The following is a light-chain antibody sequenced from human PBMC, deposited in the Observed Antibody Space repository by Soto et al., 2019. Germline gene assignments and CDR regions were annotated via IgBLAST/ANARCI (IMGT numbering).Light chain of an antibody. CDR3: QQYGSSPFT. J-gene: IGKJ3*01. V-gene: IGKV3-20*01. CDR1: QTVSSSY. Sequence: EIVLTQSPGTLSLSAGERLTLSCRASQTVSSSYLAWYQQKPGQAPRLLVYGASGRATGIPDRFSGSGSGTDFTLTISRLEPEDFAVYYCQQYGSSPFTFGPGTKVNIK. CDR2: GAS.